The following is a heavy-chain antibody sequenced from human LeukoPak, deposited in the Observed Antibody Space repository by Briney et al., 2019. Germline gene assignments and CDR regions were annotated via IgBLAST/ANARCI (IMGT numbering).Heavy chain of an antibody. D-gene: IGHD2-15*01. CDR2: ISASGSAI. CDR3: VRLKGSYFDY. CDR1: GFPLSSYS. V-gene: IGHV3-48*01. Sequence: GGSLRLSCTASGFPLSSYSMNWIRQAPGKGLEWISYISASGSAIYYVDSVNGRVTVSRDNARNSLFLQMDSPRAEDTAVYYCVRLKGSYFDYWGPGTLVTVSS. J-gene: IGHJ4*02.